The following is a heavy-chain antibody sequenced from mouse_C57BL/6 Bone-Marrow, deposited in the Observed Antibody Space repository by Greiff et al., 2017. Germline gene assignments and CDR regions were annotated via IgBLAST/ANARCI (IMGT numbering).Heavy chain of an antibody. CDR1: GYTFTNYW. J-gene: IGHJ4*01. Sequence: QVQLQHPGAELVKPGASVKLSCKASGYTFTNYWMHWVKQRPGQGLEWIGMMHPNGGSPDYNEKFKSEATLSVDKSSRTAYMELSSLTSEDSAVYNCARSYDYTAYTMYYWGQGTSGTVSS. CDR3: ARSYDYTAYTMYY. V-gene: IGHV1-64*01. CDR2: MHPNGGSP. D-gene: IGHD2-4*01.